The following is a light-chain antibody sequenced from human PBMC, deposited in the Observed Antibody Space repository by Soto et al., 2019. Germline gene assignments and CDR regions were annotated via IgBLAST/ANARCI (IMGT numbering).Light chain of an antibody. CDR1: SSDDGSYNL. CDR2: EVS. CDR3: CSYAGSSTSYV. J-gene: IGLJ1*01. V-gene: IGLV2-23*02. Sequence: QSVLTQPASVSGSPGQSITISCTGTSSDDGSYNLVSWYQQHPGKAPKLMIYEVSKRPSGVSNRFSGSKSGNTASLTISGFHAVDEADYYCCSYAGSSTSYVFGTGTKVTVL.